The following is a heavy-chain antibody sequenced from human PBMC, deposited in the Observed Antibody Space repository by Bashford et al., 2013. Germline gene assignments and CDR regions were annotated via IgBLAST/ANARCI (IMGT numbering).Heavy chain of an antibody. V-gene: IGHV4-34*10. Sequence: SETLSLTCAVYGGSFSGYYWSWIRQPPGKGLEWIGQIYSSGSTTYNLSLKSRVTMSVDTSKNQFSLKLSSVTAADTALYYCARGILTGYSHYYYGMDVWGQGTTVTVSS. CDR1: GGSFSGYY. J-gene: IGHJ6*02. CDR3: ARGILTGYSHYYYGMDV. D-gene: IGHD3-9*01. CDR2: IYSSGST.